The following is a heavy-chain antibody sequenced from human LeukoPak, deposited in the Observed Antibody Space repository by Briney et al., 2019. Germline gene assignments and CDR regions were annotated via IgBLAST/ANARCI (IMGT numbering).Heavy chain of an antibody. V-gene: IGHV4-38-2*02. CDR1: GYSISSGYY. CDR2: IYHSGST. D-gene: IGHD1-26*01. CDR3: ARDERGSYDY. J-gene: IGHJ4*02. Sequence: SETLSRTCAVSGYSISSGYYWGWIRQPPGKGLEWIGSIYHSGSTYYNPSLKSRVTISVDTSKNRFSLKLSSVTAADTAVYYCARDERGSYDYWGQGTLVTVSS.